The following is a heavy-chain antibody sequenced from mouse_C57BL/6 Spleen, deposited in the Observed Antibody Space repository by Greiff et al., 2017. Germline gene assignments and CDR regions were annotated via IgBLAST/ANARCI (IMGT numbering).Heavy chain of an antibody. CDR1: GFTFSDYY. CDR2: ISNGGGST. V-gene: IGHV5-12*01. CDR3: ARGMDDETPFAY. D-gene: IGHD2-12*01. Sequence: EVMLVESGGGLVQPGGSLKLSCAASGFTFSDYYMYWVRQTPEKRLEWVAYISNGGGSTYYPDTVKGRFTISRDNAKNTLYLQMSRLKSEDTAMYYCARGMDDETPFAYWGQGTLVTVSA. J-gene: IGHJ3*01.